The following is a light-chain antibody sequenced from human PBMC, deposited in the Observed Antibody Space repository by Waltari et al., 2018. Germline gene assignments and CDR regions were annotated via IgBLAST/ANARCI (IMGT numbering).Light chain of an antibody. Sequence: RARQSVTGRPFAWFQKKPGQPPRLSIYGTSTRDDGSPDGFRGSGSWTDVSLTMSGLEREDFATYDCKQYDYWGWTCGQGTRVE. V-gene: IGKV3D-15*01. CDR2: GTS. CDR3: KQYDYWGWT. J-gene: IGKJ1*01. CDR1: QSVTGRP.